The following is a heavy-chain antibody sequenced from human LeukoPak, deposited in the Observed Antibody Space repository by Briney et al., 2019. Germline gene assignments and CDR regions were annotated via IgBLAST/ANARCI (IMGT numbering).Heavy chain of an antibody. CDR1: GGSISSSSYY. J-gene: IGHJ4*02. CDR2: IYYSGST. V-gene: IGHV4-39*01. D-gene: IGHD6-19*01. Sequence: SETLSLTCTVSGGSISSSSYYWGWIRQPPGKGLEWIGSIYYSGSTDYNPSLKSRVTISVDTSKSQFSLKLSSVTAADTAVYYCARHSSEQFFDYWAREPWSPSPQ. CDR3: ARHSSEQFFDY.